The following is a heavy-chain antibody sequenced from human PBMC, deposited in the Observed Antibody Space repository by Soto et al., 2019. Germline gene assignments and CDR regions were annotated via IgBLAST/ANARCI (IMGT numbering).Heavy chain of an antibody. V-gene: IGHV1-69*01. CDR3: ARDGVLTTVTSSHYYYYGMDV. CDR1: GGTFSSYA. J-gene: IGHJ6*02. D-gene: IGHD4-17*01. CDR2: IIPIFGTA. Sequence: SVKVSCKASGGTFSSYAISWVRQAPGQELEWMGGIIPIFGTANYAQKFQGRVTITADESTSTAYMELSSLRSEDTAVYYCARDGVLTTVTSSHYYYYGMDVWGQGPTVTVSS.